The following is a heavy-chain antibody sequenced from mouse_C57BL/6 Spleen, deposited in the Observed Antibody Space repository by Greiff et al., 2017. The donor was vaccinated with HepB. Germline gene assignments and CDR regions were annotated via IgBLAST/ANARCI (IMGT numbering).Heavy chain of an antibody. CDR2: IHPNSGST. D-gene: IGHD1-1*01. Sequence: VQLQQPGAELVKPGASVKLSCKASGYTFTSYWMHWVKQRPGQGLEWIGMIHPNSGSTNYNEKFKSKATLTVDKSSSTAYMQLSSLTSEDSAVYYCAREYYGSSCRYAMDYGGQGTSVTVS. V-gene: IGHV1-64*01. CDR1: GYTFTSYW. J-gene: IGHJ4*01. CDR3: AREYYGSSCRYAMDY.